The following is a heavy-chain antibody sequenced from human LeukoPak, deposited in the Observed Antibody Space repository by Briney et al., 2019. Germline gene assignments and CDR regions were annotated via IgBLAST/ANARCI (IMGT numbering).Heavy chain of an antibody. CDR1: GFTFRSYS. CDR2: ISTSRSYI. D-gene: IGHD4-17*01. Sequence: GGSLRLSCAASGFTFRSYSMNWVRQAPGKGLEWVSSISTSRSYIYYADSVKGRFTISRDNAKNSLYLQMNSLRAEDTALYYCARDPYGDYGDCFDYWGQGTLVTVSS. CDR3: ARDPYGDYGDCFDY. V-gene: IGHV3-21*01. J-gene: IGHJ4*02.